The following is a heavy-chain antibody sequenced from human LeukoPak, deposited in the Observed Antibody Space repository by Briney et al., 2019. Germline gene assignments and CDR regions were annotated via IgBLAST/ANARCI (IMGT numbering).Heavy chain of an antibody. CDR1: GFTFDDYA. Sequence: PGRSLRLSCAASGFTFDDYAMHWVRQAPGKGLEWVSGISWNSGSIGYADSVKGRFTISRDNAKNSLYLQMNSLRAEDTAVYYCARKTGSQDAFDIWGQGTMVTVSS. V-gene: IGHV3-9*01. J-gene: IGHJ3*02. D-gene: IGHD1-1*01. CDR3: ARKTGSQDAFDI. CDR2: ISWNSGSI.